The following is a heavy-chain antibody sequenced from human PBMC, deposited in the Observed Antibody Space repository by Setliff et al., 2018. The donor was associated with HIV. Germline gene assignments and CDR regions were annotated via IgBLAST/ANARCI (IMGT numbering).Heavy chain of an antibody. CDR1: GGSISSGSYY. J-gene: IGHJ5*02. CDR2: IHTTGTT. D-gene: IGHD3-3*01. V-gene: IGHV4-61*09. Sequence: SETLSLTCTVSGGSISSGSYYWSWIRQPAGEGLEWIGQIHTTGTTNCNPSLKSRVSISLDPSRSQFSLTLRSVTAADTAVYYCARVPSAGVRGRPDLYHWFDPRGQGTLVTVSS. CDR3: ARVPSAGVRGRPDLYHWFDP.